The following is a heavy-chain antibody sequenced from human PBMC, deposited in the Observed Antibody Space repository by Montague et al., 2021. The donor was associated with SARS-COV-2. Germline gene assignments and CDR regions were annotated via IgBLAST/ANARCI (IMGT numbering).Heavy chain of an antibody. V-gene: IGHV4-39*01. Sequence: SETLSLTCTVSSASISSRSYYWGWIRQPPGKGLEWIGFKYYSGSTYYNPTLKSRVTISVDTSKNQFSLKLSSVTAADTAVYYCARVRYYGSGTSLGMDVWGQGTTVTVSS. D-gene: IGHD3-10*01. CDR1: SASISSRSYY. CDR2: KYYSGST. J-gene: IGHJ6*02. CDR3: ARVRYYGSGTSLGMDV.